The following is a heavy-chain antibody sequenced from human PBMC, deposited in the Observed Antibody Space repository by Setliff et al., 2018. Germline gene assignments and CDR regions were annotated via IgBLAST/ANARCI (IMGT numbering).Heavy chain of an antibody. D-gene: IGHD2-2*01. CDR2: ISSSSTYI. Sequence: PGGSLRLSCAASGFNFNIYTINWVRRAPGKGLQWVSSISSSSTYIQYVEPVKGRFTISRDNAAKSVSLQMNSLRAEDTGVYFCVRERDPLKSSYDGLDRWGQGALVTVSS. CDR1: GFNFNIYT. V-gene: IGHV3-21*01. CDR3: VRERDPLKSSYDGLDR. J-gene: IGHJ5*02.